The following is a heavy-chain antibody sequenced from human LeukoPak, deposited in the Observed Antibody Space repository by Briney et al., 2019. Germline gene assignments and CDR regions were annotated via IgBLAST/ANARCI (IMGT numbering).Heavy chain of an antibody. D-gene: IGHD5-12*01. J-gene: IGHJ4*02. CDR3: ARNPRRMATGFDY. V-gene: IGHV3-11*03. Sequence: PGGSLRLSCAASGFTFSDYYMSWIRQAPGKGLEWVSYISSSSSYTNYADSVKGRFTISRDNAKNSLYLQMNSLRAEDTAVYYCARNPRRMATGFDYWGQGTLVTVSS. CDR2: ISSSSSYT. CDR1: GFTFSDYY.